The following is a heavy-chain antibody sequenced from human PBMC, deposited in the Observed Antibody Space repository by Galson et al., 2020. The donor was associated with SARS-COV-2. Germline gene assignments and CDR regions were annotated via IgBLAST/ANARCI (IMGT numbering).Heavy chain of an antibody. D-gene: IGHD5-18*01. V-gene: IGHV3-33*01. Sequence: QLGESLKISCAASGFTFSSYGMHWVRQAPGKGLEWVAVIWYDGSNKYYADSVKGRFTISRDNSKNTLYLQMNSLRAEDTAVDYWAREGLWGEDDRLNDYWGQGTLVTVSS. CDR1: GFTFSSYG. CDR3: AREGLWGEDDRLNDY. J-gene: IGHJ4*02. CDR2: IWYDGSNK.